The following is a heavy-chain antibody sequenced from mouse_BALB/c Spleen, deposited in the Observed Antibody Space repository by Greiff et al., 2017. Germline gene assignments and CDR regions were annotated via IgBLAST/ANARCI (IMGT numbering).Heavy chain of an antibody. V-gene: IGHV1S81*02. CDR3: ARLDHDY. CDR1: GYTFTSYW. CDR2: INPSNGRT. J-gene: IGHJ4*01. Sequence: QVQLKQPGAELVKPGASVKLSCKASGYTFTSYWMHWVKQRPGQGLEWIGEINPSNGRTNYNEKFKSKATLTVDKSSSTAYMQLSSLTSEDSAVYYCARLDHDYWGQGTSVTVSS.